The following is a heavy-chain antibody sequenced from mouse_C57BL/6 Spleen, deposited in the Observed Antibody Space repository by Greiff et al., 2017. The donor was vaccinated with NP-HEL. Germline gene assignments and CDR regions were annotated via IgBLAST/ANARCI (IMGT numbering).Heavy chain of an antibody. J-gene: IGHJ4*01. V-gene: IGHV1-74*01. Sequence: VQLQQSGAELVKPGASVKVSCKASGYTFTSYWMDWVKQRPGQGLEWIGRIHLSDSDTNYNQKFKGKATLTVDKSSSTAYLQLSSLTSEDSAVYYCAIYYGYYYAMDYWGQGTTVTVSS. CDR2: IHLSDSDT. CDR1: GYTFTSYW. D-gene: IGHD1-1*01. CDR3: AIYYGYYYAMDY.